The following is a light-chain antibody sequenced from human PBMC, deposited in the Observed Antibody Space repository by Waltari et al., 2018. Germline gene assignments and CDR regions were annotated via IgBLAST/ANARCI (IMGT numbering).Light chain of an antibody. CDR2: EVS. CDR3: SSYTTSSAPGV. CDR1: DSDVGAYDF. V-gene: IGLV2-14*01. J-gene: IGLJ1*01. Sequence: SGSPGQSITISCSGTDSDVGAYDFVSLYQQHPGKAPHLIIYEVSNRPSGISNRFSASKSGNTASLTISGLQAEDEADYYCSSYTTSSAPGVFGTGTRVTVL.